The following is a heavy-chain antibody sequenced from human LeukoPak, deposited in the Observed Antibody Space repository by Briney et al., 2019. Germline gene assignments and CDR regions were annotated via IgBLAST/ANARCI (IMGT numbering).Heavy chain of an antibody. Sequence: ASVKVSCKAFGYTFTSNYMHWVRQAPGQGPEWMGVISPSGGSTTYAQKFQGRVTLTRDMSTSTDYLELSSLRSEDTAVYYCARDPRLWFGELPTWFDPWGQGTLVTVSS. V-gene: IGHV1-46*01. J-gene: IGHJ5*02. CDR1: GYTFTSNY. CDR3: ARDPRLWFGELPTWFDP. CDR2: ISPSGGST. D-gene: IGHD3-10*01.